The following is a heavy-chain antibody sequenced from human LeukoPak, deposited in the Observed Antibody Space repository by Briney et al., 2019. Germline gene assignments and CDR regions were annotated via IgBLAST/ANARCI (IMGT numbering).Heavy chain of an antibody. Sequence: PGGSLRLSCAASGFTFDSYAMTWVRQAPGKGLEWVSYISSSSGTIYYADSVKGRFTISRDNANNSLYLQMNSLRDADTAVYYCTRDHFTMVRGVNFDYWGQGTLVTVSS. D-gene: IGHD3-10*01. J-gene: IGHJ4*02. V-gene: IGHV3-48*02. CDR3: TRDHFTMVRGVNFDY. CDR1: GFTFDSYA. CDR2: ISSSSGTI.